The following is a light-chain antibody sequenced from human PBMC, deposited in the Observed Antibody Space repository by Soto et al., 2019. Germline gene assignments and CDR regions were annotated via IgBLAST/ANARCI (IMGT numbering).Light chain of an antibody. CDR1: SSNIGAGYD. Sequence: QSVLRQPPSVSGAPGQRVTISCTGSSSNIGAGYDVHWYQQLPGTAPKLLIYGNSNRPSGVPDRFSGSKSGTSASLAITGLQAEDEADYYCQSYDSSLSGFYVFGTGTRSPS. J-gene: IGLJ1*01. V-gene: IGLV1-40*01. CDR3: QSYDSSLSGFYV. CDR2: GNS.